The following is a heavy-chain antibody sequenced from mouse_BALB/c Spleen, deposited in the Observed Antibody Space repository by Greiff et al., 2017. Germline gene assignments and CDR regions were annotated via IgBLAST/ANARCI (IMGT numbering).Heavy chain of an antibody. J-gene: IGHJ3*01. CDR2: ISSGGSYT. Sequence: VQLVESGGGLVKPGGSLKLSCAASGFTFSSYTMSWVRQTPEKRLEWVATISSGGSYTYYPDSVKGRFTISRDNAKNTLYLQMSSLKSEDTAMYYCTRDEDYDGFAYWGQGTLVTVSA. CDR1: GFTFSSYT. V-gene: IGHV5-6-4*01. CDR3: TRDEDYDGFAY. D-gene: IGHD2-4*01.